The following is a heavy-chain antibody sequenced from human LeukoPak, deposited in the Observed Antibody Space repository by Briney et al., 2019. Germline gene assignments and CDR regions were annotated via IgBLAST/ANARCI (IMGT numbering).Heavy chain of an antibody. J-gene: IGHJ4*02. CDR2: ISSSSSYT. CDR1: GFTFSDYY. CDR3: ARSLWLNDVL. V-gene: IGHV3-11*06. D-gene: IGHD5-18*01. Sequence: GGSLRLACAASGFTFSDYYMSWIRQAPGKGLEWVSYISSSSSYTNYAHSVKCRFPISRDNANTSLYLQMNSLSAEDTAVYYCARSLWLNDVLWGTGTLVTVSS.